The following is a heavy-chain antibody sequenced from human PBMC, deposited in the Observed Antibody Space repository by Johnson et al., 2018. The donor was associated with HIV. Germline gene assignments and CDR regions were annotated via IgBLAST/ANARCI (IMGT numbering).Heavy chain of an antibody. CDR1: GFTFNSYA. J-gene: IGHJ3*02. Sequence: QVQLVESGGGVVQPGRSLRLSCAASGFTFNSYAMHWVRQAPGKGLEWVAVISYDGSNKYYADSVKGRFTISRDNSKNTLYLQMNSLRAEDTAVYYCTRGLDYYDSTGFRSASFDIWGQGTMVIVSP. CDR3: TRGLDYYDSTGFRSASFDI. V-gene: IGHV3-30*04. D-gene: IGHD3-22*01. CDR2: ISYDGSNK.